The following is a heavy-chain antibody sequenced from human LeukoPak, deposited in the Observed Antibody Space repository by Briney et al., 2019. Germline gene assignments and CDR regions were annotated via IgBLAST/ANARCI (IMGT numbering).Heavy chain of an antibody. J-gene: IGHJ5*02. Sequence: PSQTLSLTCTVSGGSISSGSYYWSWIRQPAGKGLEWIGRIYTSGSTNYNPSLKSRVTISVDTSKNQFSLKLSSVTAADTAVYYCARDVPRAPFGVVTNWFDPWGQGTLVTVSS. CDR1: GGSISSGSYY. V-gene: IGHV4-61*02. CDR2: IYTSGST. D-gene: IGHD3-3*01. CDR3: ARDVPRAPFGVVTNWFDP.